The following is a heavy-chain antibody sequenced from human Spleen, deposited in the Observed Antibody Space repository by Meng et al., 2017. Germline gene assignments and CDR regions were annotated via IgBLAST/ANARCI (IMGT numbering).Heavy chain of an antibody. J-gene: IGHJ3*02. CDR2: IIPILGVA. V-gene: IGHV1-69*02. CDR3: SLGDHYDSSGYQSGAFDI. D-gene: IGHD3-22*01. Sequence: SVKVSCKASGGTFSSYTISWQRQAPGQGLEWMGRIIPILGVANYAQKFQGRVTITADKSTSTAYMELSSLRPGDTAVDYCSLGDHYDSSGYQSGAFDIWGQGTMVTVSS. CDR1: GGTFSSYT.